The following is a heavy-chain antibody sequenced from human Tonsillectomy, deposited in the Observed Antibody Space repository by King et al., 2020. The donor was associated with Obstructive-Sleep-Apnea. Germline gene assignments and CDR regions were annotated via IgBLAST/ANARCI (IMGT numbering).Heavy chain of an antibody. Sequence: VQLVESGGGLVQPGGSLRLSCAASGFTFSFSTYAMTWVRQAPGQGLEWVSAISGSGDRTFYADSVKGRFTISRDNPMRTLSLQMNSLRAEDTAMYYCAQDSVRGSSYFPAFWGQGTLVTVS. CDR2: ISGSGDRT. J-gene: IGHJ4*02. V-gene: IGHV3-23*04. CDR1: GFTFSFSTYA. D-gene: IGHD2-15*01. CDR3: AQDSVRGSSYFPAF.